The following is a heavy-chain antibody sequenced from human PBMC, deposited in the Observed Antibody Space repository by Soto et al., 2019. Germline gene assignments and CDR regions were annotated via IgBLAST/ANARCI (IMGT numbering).Heavy chain of an antibody. V-gene: IGHV3-33*01. D-gene: IGHD6-6*01. Sequence: GGSLRLSCAASGFTFSSYGMHWVRQAPGKGLEWVAVIWYDGSNKYYADSVKGRFTISRDNSKNTLYLQMNSLRAEDTAVYYCARDPDSTSPADYWGQGTLVTVSS. J-gene: IGHJ4*02. CDR3: ARDPDSTSPADY. CDR1: GFTFSSYG. CDR2: IWYDGSNK.